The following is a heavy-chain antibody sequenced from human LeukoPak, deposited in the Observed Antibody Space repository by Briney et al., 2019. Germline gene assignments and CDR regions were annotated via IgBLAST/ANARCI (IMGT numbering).Heavy chain of an antibody. J-gene: IGHJ4*02. CDR3: ARIPLHLQDY. CDR2: INPNGGDT. CDR1: GYTFTGYY. Sequence: ASVKVSCKASGYTFTGYYIHWVRQAPGQGLEWMGWINPNGGDTHYAQKFQGRVAMHRHTSINTAYMALSSLKSDETAVYYCARIPLHLQDYWGQGTLVTVSS. V-gene: IGHV1-2*02.